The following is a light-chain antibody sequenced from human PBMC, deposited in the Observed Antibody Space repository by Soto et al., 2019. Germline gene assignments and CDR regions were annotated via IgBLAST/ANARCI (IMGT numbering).Light chain of an antibody. Sequence: EIVLTQSPATLSLSPGERATLSCRASQSVGTFFAWYQQKPGQAPRLLIYDASNRATGIPARFSGSGSGTDFTLTISSLEPEDFAVYYGQQCNNWPQWTFGQGTKVESK. V-gene: IGKV3-11*01. CDR1: QSVGTF. CDR3: QQCNNWPQWT. CDR2: DAS. J-gene: IGKJ1*01.